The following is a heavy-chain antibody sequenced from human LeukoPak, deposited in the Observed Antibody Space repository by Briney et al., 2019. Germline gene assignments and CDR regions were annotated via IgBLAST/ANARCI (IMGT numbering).Heavy chain of an antibody. J-gene: IGHJ4*02. Sequence: QAGGSLRLAWAAAGFIVANYCMRWVRQTPGKGLEWEANIKQNGRDTYYVDCGKGRFIISRDNVKNSLYLHLTRLTAEDTAVYSCVTDPHEGGNGWYYFDFWGQGTLVTVSS. V-gene: IGHV3-7*03. CDR1: GFIVANYC. CDR2: IKQNGRDT. D-gene: IGHD6-19*01. CDR3: VTDPHEGGNGWYYFDF.